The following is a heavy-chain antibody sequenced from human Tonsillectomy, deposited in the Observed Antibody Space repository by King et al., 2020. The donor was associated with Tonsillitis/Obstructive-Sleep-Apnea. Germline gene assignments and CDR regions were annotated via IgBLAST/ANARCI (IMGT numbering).Heavy chain of an antibody. CDR1: GGANSNFH. J-gene: IGHJ4*02. CDR3: ARDSGVGRAYPFDY. CDR2: VYDGGST. Sequence: QLQESGPGLVKASETLSLTCTVSGGANSNFHWSWIRQPPGKGLEWIGYVYDGGSTRYNPSLKSRATISVDTSKNHFSLKLNSVTAADTAVYYCARDSGVGRAYPFDYWGQGTLVTVSS. V-gene: IGHV4-59*01. D-gene: IGHD3-3*01.